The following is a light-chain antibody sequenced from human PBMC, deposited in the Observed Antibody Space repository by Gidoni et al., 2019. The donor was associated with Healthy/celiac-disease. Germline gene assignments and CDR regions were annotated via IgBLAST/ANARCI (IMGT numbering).Light chain of an antibody. Sequence: DIQMTQSPSYLSASVGDRVAITCRASPVISNYLAWYQQKPGKVPKLLIYAASTLQSVVPSRFSGSGSGTDFTLTISSLQPEDVATYYWQKYNSAPLTFGGGTKVEIK. CDR2: AAS. CDR1: PVISNY. J-gene: IGKJ4*01. CDR3: QKYNSAPLT. V-gene: IGKV1-27*01.